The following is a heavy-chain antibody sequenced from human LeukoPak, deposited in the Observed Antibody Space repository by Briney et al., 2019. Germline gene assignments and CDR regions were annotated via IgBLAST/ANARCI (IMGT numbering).Heavy chain of an antibody. J-gene: IGHJ5*02. V-gene: IGHV1-46*01. CDR3: ARDREWLVQGGWFDP. D-gene: IGHD6-19*01. CDR1: GYTFINNW. Sequence: GASVKVSCKASGYTFINNWMHWVRQAPGQGLEWVGLINPTGTTTLYAQKFQGRVTLTRDMSTSTDYMELRSLKSEDTAVYYCARDREWLVQGGWFDPWGQGTLVTVSS. CDR2: INPTGTTT.